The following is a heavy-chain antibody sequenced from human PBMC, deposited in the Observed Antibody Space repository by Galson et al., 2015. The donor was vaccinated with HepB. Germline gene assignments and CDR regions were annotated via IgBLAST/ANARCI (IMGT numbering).Heavy chain of an antibody. CDR1: GYIFSRFA. CDR2: INTNTGNP. J-gene: IGHJ2*01. D-gene: IGHD1-26*01. Sequence: SVKVSCKASGYIFSRFAINWVRQAPGQGLEWMEWINTNTGNPTYVQGFTGRFVFSLDNSVNTAYLQISSLKVEDTALYYCARISGSKDWYFDLWGRGTLITVFS. V-gene: IGHV7-4-1*02. CDR3: ARISGSKDWYFDL.